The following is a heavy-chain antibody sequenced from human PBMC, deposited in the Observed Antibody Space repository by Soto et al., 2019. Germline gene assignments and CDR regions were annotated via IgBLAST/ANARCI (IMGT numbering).Heavy chain of an antibody. CDR3: ATGGGQWLEKYYFDY. Sequence: ASVKVSCKVSGYTLTELSMHWVRQAPGKGLEWMGGFDPEDGETIYAQKFQGRVTMTEDTSTDTAYMELSSLRSEDTAVYYCATGGGQWLEKYYFDYWCQGTLVTVSS. CDR1: GYTLTELS. J-gene: IGHJ4*02. D-gene: IGHD6-19*01. CDR2: FDPEDGET. V-gene: IGHV1-24*01.